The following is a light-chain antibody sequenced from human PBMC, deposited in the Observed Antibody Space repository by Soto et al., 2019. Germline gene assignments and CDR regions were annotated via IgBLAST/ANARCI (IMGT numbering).Light chain of an antibody. J-gene: IGKJ2*01. Sequence: EIVLTQSPGTLSLSPGERATLSCRPSQSVTSNYLAWYQQKPGQAPRLLFYGASNRATGIPDRFVGSGSGTYFSYSSSRREPDDFAVYYCQQYDNSPMYTFSKGTQVEIK. CDR3: QQYDNSPMYT. V-gene: IGKV3-20*01. CDR1: QSVTSNY. CDR2: GAS.